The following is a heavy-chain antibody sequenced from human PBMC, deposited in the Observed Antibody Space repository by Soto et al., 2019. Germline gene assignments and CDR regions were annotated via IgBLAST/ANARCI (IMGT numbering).Heavy chain of an antibody. CDR1: GGSISSSSYY. CDR2: IYYSGST. V-gene: IGHV4-39*01. CDR3: ARSDAYYDFWSGQNSYYFDY. D-gene: IGHD3-3*01. J-gene: IGHJ4*02. Sequence: PSETLSLTCTVSGGSISSSSYYWGWIRQPPGKGLEWIGSIYYSGSTYYNPSLKSRVTISVDTSKNQFSLKLSSVTAADTAVYYCARSDAYYDFWSGQNSYYFDYWGQGTLVTVSS.